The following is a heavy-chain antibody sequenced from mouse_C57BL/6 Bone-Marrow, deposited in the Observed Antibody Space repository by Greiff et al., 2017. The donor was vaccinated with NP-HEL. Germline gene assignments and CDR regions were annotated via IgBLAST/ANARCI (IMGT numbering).Heavy chain of an antibody. CDR2: IYPGGGYT. D-gene: IGHD1-1*01. J-gene: IGHJ2*01. Sequence: VQLQQSGAELVRPGTSVKMSCKASGYTFTNYWIGWAKQRPGHGLEWIGDIYPGGGYTNYNEKFKGKATLTADKSSSTAYLQFSSLTSEDSAIYYCAIITTVGYYFDYWGQGTTLTVSS. CDR3: AIITTVGYYFDY. V-gene: IGHV1-63*01. CDR1: GYTFTNYW.